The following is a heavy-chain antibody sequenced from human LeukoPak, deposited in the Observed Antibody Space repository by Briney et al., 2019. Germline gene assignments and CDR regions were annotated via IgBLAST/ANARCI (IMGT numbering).Heavy chain of an antibody. CDR3: AREDRDSYDRGGYPENYFDY. CDR2: ISFDGSNK. D-gene: IGHD3-22*01. Sequence: PGRSLRLSCAASGFTFSSYAMHWVRQAPGKGLEWVAVISFDGSNKYYADSVKGRFTLSRDNSKYTLYLQKNTLRAEDTAVDYCAREDRDSYDRGGYPENYFDYWGQGTLVTVSS. CDR1: GFTFSSYA. J-gene: IGHJ4*02. V-gene: IGHV3-30*04.